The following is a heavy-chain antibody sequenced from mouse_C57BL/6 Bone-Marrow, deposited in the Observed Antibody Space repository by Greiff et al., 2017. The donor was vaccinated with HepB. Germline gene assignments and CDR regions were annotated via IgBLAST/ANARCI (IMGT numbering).Heavy chain of an antibody. V-gene: IGHV1-55*01. CDR3: ARRGRDY. Sequence: QVHVKQSGAELVKPGASVKMSCKASGYTFTSYWITWVKQRPGQGLEWIGDIYPGSGSTNYNEKFKSKATLTVDTSSSTAYMQLSSLTSEDSAVYYCARRGRDYWGQGTTLTVSS. CDR2: IYPGSGST. CDR1: GYTFTSYW. J-gene: IGHJ2*01.